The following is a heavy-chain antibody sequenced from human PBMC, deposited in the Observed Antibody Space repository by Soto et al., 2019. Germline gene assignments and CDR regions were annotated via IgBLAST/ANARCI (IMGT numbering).Heavy chain of an antibody. CDR2: IIPIFGTA. J-gene: IGHJ6*02. Sequence: QVQLVQSGAEVKKPGSSVKVSCKASGGTFSSYAISWVRQAPGQGLEWMGGIIPIFGTANYAQKFQGRVTITADESTSTAYMELSSLRSEDTAVYYCARDLPAAGTYYYYYGMDVWGQGTTVTVSS. D-gene: IGHD6-13*01. CDR1: GGTFSSYA. V-gene: IGHV1-69*01. CDR3: ARDLPAAGTYYYYYGMDV.